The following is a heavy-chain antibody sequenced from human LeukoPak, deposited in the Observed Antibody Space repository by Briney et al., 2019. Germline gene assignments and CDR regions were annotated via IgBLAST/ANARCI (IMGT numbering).Heavy chain of an antibody. CDR3: ARDLHYWAAMDV. J-gene: IGHJ6*02. CDR2: ISYDGSNK. D-gene: IGHD2-8*02. CDR1: GFTFSSYG. V-gene: IGHV3-30*03. Sequence: GGSLRLSCAASGFTFSSYGMHWVRQAPGKGLEWVAVISYDGSNKYYADSVKGRFTISRDNSKNTLYLQMNSLRTEDTALYYCARDLHYWAAMDVWGQGTTVTVSS.